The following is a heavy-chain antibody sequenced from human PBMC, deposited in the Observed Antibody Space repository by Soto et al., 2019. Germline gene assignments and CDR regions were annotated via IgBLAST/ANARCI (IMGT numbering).Heavy chain of an antibody. Sequence: EVHLVESGGGLVQPGGSLRLSCATSGFTFNKYWIHWVRQAPGEGLVWVSRINGDGTHRDYAESVRGRFSISRDFAQSTVFLQINSLKDEDTAVYYCARLGFVGEGDFWGQGIQVSVSS. V-gene: IGHV3-74*01. CDR2: INGDGTHR. CDR3: ARLGFVGEGDF. D-gene: IGHD3-16*01. CDR1: GFTFNKYW. J-gene: IGHJ4*02.